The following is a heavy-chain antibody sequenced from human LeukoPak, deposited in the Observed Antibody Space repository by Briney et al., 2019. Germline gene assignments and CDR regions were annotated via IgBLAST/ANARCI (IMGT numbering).Heavy chain of an antibody. V-gene: IGHV3-21*01. CDR1: GFTFSSYW. D-gene: IGHD6-13*01. CDR2: ISGSSGYI. Sequence: PGGSLRLSCAASGFTFSSYWMSWVRQAPGKGLEWVSSISGSSGYIFYADSVKGRFTISRDNAKSSLYLQMNSLRAEDTAVYYCARDASGGIGILDFWGQGTLVTVSS. J-gene: IGHJ4*02. CDR3: ARDASGGIGILDF.